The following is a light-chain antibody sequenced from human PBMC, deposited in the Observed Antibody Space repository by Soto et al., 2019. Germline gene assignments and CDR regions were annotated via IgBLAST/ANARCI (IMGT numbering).Light chain of an antibody. CDR2: ATS. CDR3: QQYYGYPLS. Sequence: DIQMTQSPSTLPASAGDRVTITCRASPSISKWLAWYQQKPGKAPKVLIYATSNLESGVPPRFSGSRSGTEFTLTISSLQPDDVANYYCQQYYGYPLSFGRGTQVDIK. J-gene: IGKJ4*01. V-gene: IGKV1-5*01. CDR1: PSISKW.